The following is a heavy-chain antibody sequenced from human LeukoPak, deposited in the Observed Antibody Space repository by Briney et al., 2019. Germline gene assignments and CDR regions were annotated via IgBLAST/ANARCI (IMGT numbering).Heavy chain of an antibody. J-gene: IGHJ4*02. D-gene: IGHD6-19*01. Sequence: ASVKVSCKASGYTFTSYGISWVRQAPGQGLEWMGWISAYNGNTNYAQKLQGRVTMTTDTSTSTVYMEVSSLRSEDTAVYYCARDSAGAGQIDYWGQGTLATVSS. CDR3: ARDSAGAGQIDY. V-gene: IGHV1-18*01. CDR2: ISAYNGNT. CDR1: GYTFTSYG.